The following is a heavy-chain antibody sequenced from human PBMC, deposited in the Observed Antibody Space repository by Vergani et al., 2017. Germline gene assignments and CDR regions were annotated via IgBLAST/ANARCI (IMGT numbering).Heavy chain of an antibody. CDR1: GGSISSGDYY. Sequence: QVQLQESGPGLVKPSQTLSLTCTVSGGSISSGDYYWSWIRQPPGKGLEWIGYIYYSWSTYYNPSLKSRVTISLDTSKNQFSLKLSSVTAADTAVYYCARDRSYYYDSSGYFRGWYFDLWGRGTLVTVSS. J-gene: IGHJ2*01. CDR3: ARDRSYYYDSSGYFRGWYFDL. CDR2: IYYSWST. V-gene: IGHV4-30-4*08. D-gene: IGHD3-22*01.